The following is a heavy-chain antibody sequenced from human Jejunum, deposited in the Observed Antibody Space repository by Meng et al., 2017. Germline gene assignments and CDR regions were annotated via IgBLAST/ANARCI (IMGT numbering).Heavy chain of an antibody. CDR2: ISSTSS. D-gene: IGHD2-15*01. Sequence: DVQLVESGGGPVQPGGSLSLSCAGSGFSFSSYSMHWVRQAPGKGLEWVSSISSTSSYADSVKGRFTISRDNAENSLYLQMNSLRAEDTAVYYCARGRVVVVGTPSDYWGQGTLVTVSS. V-gene: IGHV3-21*01. J-gene: IGHJ4*02. CDR3: ARGRVVVVGTPSDY. CDR1: GFSFSSYS.